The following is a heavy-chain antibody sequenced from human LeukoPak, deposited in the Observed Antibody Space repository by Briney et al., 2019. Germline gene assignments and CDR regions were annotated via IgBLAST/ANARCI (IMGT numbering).Heavy chain of an antibody. CDR2: IIPILGIA. D-gene: IGHD2-2*01. CDR1: GGTFSSYA. CDR3: ARLKCSSTSCYEPNSDYYYYYGMDV. V-gene: IGHV1-69*04. J-gene: IGHJ6*02. Sequence: SVKVSCKASGGTFSSYAISWVRQAPGQGLEWMGRIIPILGIANYAQKFQGRVTITADKSTSTAYMELSSLRSEDTAVYYCARLKCSSTSCYEPNSDYYYYYGMDVWGQGATVTVSS.